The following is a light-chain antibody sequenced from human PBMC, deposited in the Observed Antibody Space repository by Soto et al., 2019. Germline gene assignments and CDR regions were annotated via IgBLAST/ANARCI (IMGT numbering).Light chain of an antibody. CDR2: DAS. Sequence: EVVLTQSPATLSLSAGERASLSCRASKDVGSLMAWYEQKPGQPPRLLIYDASNRATGIPARFSGSGSGTDFVLTICSLEPEDYAVYYCHQRRSWPITFGQGTRLEIK. V-gene: IGKV3-11*01. CDR3: HQRRSWPIT. CDR1: KDVGSL. J-gene: IGKJ5*01.